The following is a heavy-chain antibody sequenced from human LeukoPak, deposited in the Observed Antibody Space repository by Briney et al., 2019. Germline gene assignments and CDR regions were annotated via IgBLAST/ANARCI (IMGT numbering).Heavy chain of an antibody. V-gene: IGHV3-30*02. J-gene: IGHJ4*02. D-gene: IGHD3-16*01. CDR1: GFTFSSYS. CDR2: IRYDESNE. Sequence: GGSLRLSCAASGFTFSSYSMNWVRQAPGKGLEWVAFIRYDESNEYYADSVKGRFTISRDNSKNTLYLQMNSLRADDTAVYYCVKDSSWMGEYYFDYWGQGTLVTVSS. CDR3: VKDSSWMGEYYFDY.